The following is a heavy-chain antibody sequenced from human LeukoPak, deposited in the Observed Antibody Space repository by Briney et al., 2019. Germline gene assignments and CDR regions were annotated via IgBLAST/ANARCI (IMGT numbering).Heavy chain of an antibody. CDR2: IYYSGST. Sequence: PSETLSLTCTVSGGSISSSSYYWGWFRQPPGKGLEWIGNIYYSGSTYYNPSLKSRVTMSVDTSKNQFSLKLSSVTAADTAVYYCARAWGIAQTFWFDPWGQGTLVTVSS. CDR1: GGSISSSSYY. CDR3: ARAWGIAQTFWFDP. V-gene: IGHV4-39*07. J-gene: IGHJ5*02. D-gene: IGHD7-27*01.